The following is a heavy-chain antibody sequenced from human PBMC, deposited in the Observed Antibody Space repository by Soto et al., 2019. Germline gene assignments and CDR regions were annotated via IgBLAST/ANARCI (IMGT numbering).Heavy chain of an antibody. J-gene: IGHJ6*02. CDR1: GGTFSSYA. V-gene: IGHV1-69*12. CDR2: SIPIFGTA. D-gene: IGHD2-15*01. CDR3: ARGPHGSRGSPAYYGMDG. Sequence: QVQLVQSGAEVKKPGSSVKVSCKASGGTFSSYAISWVRQAPGQGLEWMGGSIPIFGTANYAQKFQGRVTIPAAESTSTAYMALSSLSSEDTAVYYCARGPHGSRGSPAYYGMDGWGQGTTVTVSS.